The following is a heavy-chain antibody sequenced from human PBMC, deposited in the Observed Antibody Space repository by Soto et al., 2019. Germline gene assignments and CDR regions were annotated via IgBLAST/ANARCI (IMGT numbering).Heavy chain of an antibody. D-gene: IGHD6-13*01. CDR1: GGTFNTFA. CDR2: IIPIFETA. CDR3: ATSTSSSWQNDY. J-gene: IGHJ4*02. V-gene: IGHV1-69*01. Sequence: QVQLEQSGAEVKKPGSSVTVSCKASGGTFNTFAISWVRQAPGQGLEWIGGIIPIFETATYAQRLQDRLTITAAESTRTAYMELSRLTSDDTAIYFCATSTSSSWQNDYWGLGTLVVVSS.